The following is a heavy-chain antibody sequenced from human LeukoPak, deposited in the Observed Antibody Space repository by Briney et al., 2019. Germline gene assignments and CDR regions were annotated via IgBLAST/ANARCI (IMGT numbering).Heavy chain of an antibody. CDR3: ARGVEPLAANTLAY. D-gene: IGHD1-14*01. J-gene: IGHJ4*02. Sequence: PGGSLRLSCAASGFTFSSYWMSWVRQAPGKGLEWVANIKQDGSEKYYVDSVKGRFTISRDNAKNSLYLQMNSLRAEDTAVYYCARGVEPLAANTLAYWGQGTLVTVSS. V-gene: IGHV3-7*01. CDR2: IKQDGSEK. CDR1: GFTFSSYW.